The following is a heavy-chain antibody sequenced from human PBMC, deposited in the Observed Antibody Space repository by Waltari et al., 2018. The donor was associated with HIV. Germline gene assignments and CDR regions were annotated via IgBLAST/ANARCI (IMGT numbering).Heavy chain of an antibody. J-gene: IGHJ4*02. D-gene: IGHD3-3*01. V-gene: IGHV1-8*02. Sequence: QVQLVQSGAEIKKPRASVRISCKAFGSSFLDFYINWVRRPPGRGLEWVGWMNPDNGDAGYGHKFKGRFSLTRDTSTDTAYMDVDNLKSEDTAIYYCTKGRRGALFGDEWGQGTLVTVSS. CDR2: MNPDNGDA. CDR1: GSSFLDFY. CDR3: TKGRRGALFGDE.